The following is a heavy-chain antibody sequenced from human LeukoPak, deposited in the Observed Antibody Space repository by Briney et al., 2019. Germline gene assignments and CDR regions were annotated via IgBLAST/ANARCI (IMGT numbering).Heavy chain of an antibody. Sequence: GASVKVSCKASGYTFTSYDINWVRQATGQGLEWMGWMNPNSGNTGYAQKFQGRVTMTRNTSISTAYMELSSLRSEDTAVYYCASPLDTGVTSSSWLYYYYYGMDVWGQGTTVTVSS. V-gene: IGHV1-8*01. CDR2: MNPNSGNT. CDR1: GYTFTSYD. D-gene: IGHD6-13*01. J-gene: IGHJ6*02. CDR3: ASPLDTGVTSSSWLYYYYYGMDV.